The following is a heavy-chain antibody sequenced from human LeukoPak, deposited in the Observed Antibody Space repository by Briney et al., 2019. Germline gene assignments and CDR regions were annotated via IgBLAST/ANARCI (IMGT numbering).Heavy chain of an antibody. J-gene: IGHJ4*02. CDR2: IYYSGST. CDR3: ARSGRGNSAGFDC. CDR1: GGSISSYY. D-gene: IGHD3-10*01. V-gene: IGHV4-59*01. Sequence: PSETLSLTCTVSGGSISSYYLSWIRQPPGKGLEWIGYIYYSGSTNYNPSLKSRGTISVDTSNNQFSLKLTSVTAADTAVYYCARSGRGNSAGFDCWGQGTLVTVSS.